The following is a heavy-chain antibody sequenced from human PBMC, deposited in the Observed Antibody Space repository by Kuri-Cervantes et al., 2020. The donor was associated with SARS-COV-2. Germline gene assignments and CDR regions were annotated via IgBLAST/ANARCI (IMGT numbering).Heavy chain of an antibody. CDR3: ARESSSSWYWFDP. CDR1: GGSISSGGYY. Sequence: SETLSLTCTVSGGSISSGGYYWSWIRQPPGKGLEWIGSIYYSGSTYYNPSLKSRVTVSVDTSKNQFSLKLSSVTAADTAVYYCARESSSSWYWFDPWGQGTLVTVSS. CDR2: IYYSGST. D-gene: IGHD6-13*01. J-gene: IGHJ5*02. V-gene: IGHV4-39*07.